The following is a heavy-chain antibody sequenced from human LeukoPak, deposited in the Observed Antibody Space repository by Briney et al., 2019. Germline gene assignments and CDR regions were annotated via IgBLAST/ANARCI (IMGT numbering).Heavy chain of an antibody. Sequence: GGSLRLSCAASGFTFSTYAMSWVRQAPGKGLEWVSTIIGSGDSTYYADSVKGRFTISRDNSKNTLYLQVNSLRAEGTAFYYCAKHLSSSSRYYYDSWGQGTLVTVSS. J-gene: IGHJ4*02. CDR2: IIGSGDST. CDR1: GFTFSTYA. D-gene: IGHD6-13*01. V-gene: IGHV3-23*01. CDR3: AKHLSSSSRYYYDS.